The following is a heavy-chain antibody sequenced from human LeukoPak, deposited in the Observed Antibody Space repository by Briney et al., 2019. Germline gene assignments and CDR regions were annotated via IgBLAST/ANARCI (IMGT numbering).Heavy chain of an antibody. CDR3: ARRNWYHSCYFDY. Sequence: SSETLTLPCTVSGDPLNRYYERWLRQPPGKGLEWIGYIYYRGSTNYNPSLKSRVTISVDTSKNQSSLKLSSVTAADTAVYYCARRNWYHSCYFDYWGQGTLVTVSS. D-gene: IGHD6-13*01. J-gene: IGHJ4*02. V-gene: IGHV4-59*08. CDR2: IYYRGST. CDR1: GDPLNRYY.